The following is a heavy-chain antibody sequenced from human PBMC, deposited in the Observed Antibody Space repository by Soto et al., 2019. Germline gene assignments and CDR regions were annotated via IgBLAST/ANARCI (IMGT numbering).Heavy chain of an antibody. CDR3: ARGLGGSSLSANSLDFDY. J-gene: IGHJ4*02. CDR1: VYTFTSYA. V-gene: IGHV1-3*01. CDR2: INAGNGNT. Sequence: QVQLVQSGAEVKKPGASVKVSCKASVYTFTSYAMHWVRQAPGQRLEWMGWINAGNGNTKYSQKFQGRVNITRDTSASTAYMALSSLRSEDTAVYYCARGLGGSSLSANSLDFDYWGQGTLVTVSS. D-gene: IGHD7-27*01.